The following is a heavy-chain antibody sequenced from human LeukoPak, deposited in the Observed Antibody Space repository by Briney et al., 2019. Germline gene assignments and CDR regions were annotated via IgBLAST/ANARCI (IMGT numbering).Heavy chain of an antibody. V-gene: IGHV7-4-1*02. CDR2: INTNTGNP. D-gene: IGHD3-3*01. J-gene: IGHJ6*03. CDR3: ARIRGYDFWSGSPPRYYYYMDV. Sequence: ASVKVSCKASGYTFTSYAMNWVRQAPGQGLEWMGWINTNTGNPTYAQGFTGRFVFSLDTSVSTAYLQISSLKAEDTAVYYCARIRGYDFWSGSPPRYYYYMDVWGKGTTVTVSS. CDR1: GYTFTSYA.